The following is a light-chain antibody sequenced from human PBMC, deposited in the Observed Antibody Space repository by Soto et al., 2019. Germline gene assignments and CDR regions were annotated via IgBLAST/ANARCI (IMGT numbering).Light chain of an antibody. V-gene: IGLV2-14*01. CDR3: SSYTTSSTLV. CDR2: EVS. J-gene: IGLJ3*02. CDR1: SSDIGGYNY. Sequence: QSALTQPASVSGSLGQSITISCTGASSDIGGYNYDSWYQQHPGQAPKLLIYEVSTRPSGVSNRFSGSKSGNTASLTISGLQAEDEADYHCSSYTTSSTLVFGGGTKLTVL.